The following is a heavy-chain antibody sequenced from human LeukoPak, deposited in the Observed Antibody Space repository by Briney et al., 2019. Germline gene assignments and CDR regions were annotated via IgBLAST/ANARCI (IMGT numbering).Heavy chain of an antibody. CDR3: ARGVEPLAANTLAY. D-gene: IGHD1-14*01. Sequence: GGSLRLSCAASGFTFSSYSMNWVRQAPGKGLEWLSYISSSSSTIYYADSVKGRFTISRDNSKNTLYLEMNSLSPDDTAVYYCARGVEPLAANTLAYWGQGTLVTVSS. CDR1: GFTFSSYS. J-gene: IGHJ4*02. CDR2: ISSSSSTI. V-gene: IGHV3-48*01.